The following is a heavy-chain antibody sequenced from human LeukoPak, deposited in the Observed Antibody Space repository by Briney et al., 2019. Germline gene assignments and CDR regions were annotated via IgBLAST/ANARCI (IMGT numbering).Heavy chain of an antibody. Sequence: ASGKVSCKASGYTFIGYYIHWVRQAPGQGLEYMGWMNPNSGGTNYAQNFQGRVTMARDTSISTAYMELSRLRSDDTAIYYCARMEYYYDRSGYYNDWGQGTLVTVSS. V-gene: IGHV1-2*02. CDR1: GYTFIGYY. CDR2: MNPNSGGT. D-gene: IGHD3-22*01. J-gene: IGHJ4*02. CDR3: ARMEYYYDRSGYYND.